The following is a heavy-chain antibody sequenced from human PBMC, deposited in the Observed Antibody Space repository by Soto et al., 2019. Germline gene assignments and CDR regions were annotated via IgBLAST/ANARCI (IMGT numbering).Heavy chain of an antibody. J-gene: IGHJ5*02. CDR2: FYPGDSDT. Sequence: PGESLKIPCKGSGYNFGDYWIGWVRQIPGEGLGLMGIFYPGDSDTRYSPYFQGQVTMSGDKSSSTAYLHWGSLKASDTAIYYCGRHVAAGYGGYDSPLDPWGQGTLVTVSS. V-gene: IGHV5-51*01. CDR1: GYNFGDYW. CDR3: GRHVAAGYGGYDSPLDP. D-gene: IGHD5-12*01.